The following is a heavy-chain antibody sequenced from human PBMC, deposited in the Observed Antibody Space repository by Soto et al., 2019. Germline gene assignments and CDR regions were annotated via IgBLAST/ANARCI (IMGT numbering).Heavy chain of an antibody. CDR1: GFRISDYW. CDR3: PRGGRQWLVTSDFNY. Sequence: GGSLRLSCVASGFRISDYWMSWVRQLPGKGPVWVSRIKNDGSVTSYADSVKGRFTISRDSSKNTVSLEMTSLRAEDTAVYSCPRGGRQWLVTSDFNYWGQGALVTVSS. D-gene: IGHD6-19*01. CDR2: IKNDGSVT. J-gene: IGHJ4*02. V-gene: IGHV3-74*01.